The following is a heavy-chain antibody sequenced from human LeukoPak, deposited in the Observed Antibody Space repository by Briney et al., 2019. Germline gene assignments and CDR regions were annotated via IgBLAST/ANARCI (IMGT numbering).Heavy chain of an antibody. V-gene: IGHV1-69*13. Sequence: GASVKVSCKASGGTFSSYAISWVRQAPGQGLEWMGGIIPIFGTANYAQKFQGRVTITADESTSTAYMELSSLRSEDTAVYYCARLLRLGELSYDPFLDYWGQGTLVTVSS. D-gene: IGHD3-16*02. CDR1: GGTFSSYA. J-gene: IGHJ4*02. CDR3: ARLLRLGELSYDPFLDY. CDR2: IIPIFGTA.